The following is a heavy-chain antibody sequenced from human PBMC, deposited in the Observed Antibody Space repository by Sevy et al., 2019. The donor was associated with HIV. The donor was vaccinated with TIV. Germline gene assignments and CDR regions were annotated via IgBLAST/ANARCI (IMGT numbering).Heavy chain of an antibody. CDR1: GFTFNKYA. V-gene: IGHV3-23*01. Sequence: GGSLRLSCAASGFTFNKYAMSWVRQAPGKGLEWVSTISSSGDRTYYADSVKGRFTISRDNSKNTLYLQMNSLRAEDTAIFYSAQNGDHWGYFDSWGQGTLVTVSS. J-gene: IGHJ4*02. CDR2: ISSSGDRT. CDR3: AQNGDHWGYFDS. D-gene: IGHD7-27*01.